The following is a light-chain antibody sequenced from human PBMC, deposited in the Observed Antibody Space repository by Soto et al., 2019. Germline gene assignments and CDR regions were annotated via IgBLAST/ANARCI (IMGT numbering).Light chain of an antibody. Sequence: SLLTQPASLSGSPWQSVTISCTGNSRGVWGYNLVSWYQQHPGKAPKLMIYEGSKRPSGVSNRFSGSKSGNTASLTISGLQAEDEADYYCCSYAGSSTYVFGTGTKVTVL. CDR2: EGS. J-gene: IGLJ1*01. CDR3: CSYAGSSTYV. CDR1: SRGVWGYNL. V-gene: IGLV2-23*01.